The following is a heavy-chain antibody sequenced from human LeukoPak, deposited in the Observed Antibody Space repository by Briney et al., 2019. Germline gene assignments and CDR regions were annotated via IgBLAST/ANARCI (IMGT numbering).Heavy chain of an antibody. J-gene: IGHJ4*02. CDR3: ARAKARWYYFDY. Sequence: GASVKVSCKASGYTFTSYYMHWVRQAPGQGLEWMGWINPNSGGTNYAQKFQGRVTMTRDTSISTAYMELSRLRSDDTAVYYCARAKARWYYFDYWGQGTLVTVSS. CDR2: INPNSGGT. CDR1: GYTFTSYY. V-gene: IGHV1-2*02.